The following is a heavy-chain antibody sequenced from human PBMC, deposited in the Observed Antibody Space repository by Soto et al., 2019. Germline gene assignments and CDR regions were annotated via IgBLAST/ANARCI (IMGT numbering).Heavy chain of an antibody. CDR2: IYYSGST. CDR3: ARCKDGANDGGWFDP. CDR1: GGSISSGGYY. V-gene: IGHV4-31*03. D-gene: IGHD1-1*01. Sequence: QVQLQESGPGLVKPSQTLSLTCTVSGGSISSGGYYWSWIRQHPGKGLEWIGYIYYSGSTYYNPYLKSRVTISVDTSKNQFSLKLSSVTAADTAVYYCARCKDGANDGGWFDPWGQGTLVTVSS. J-gene: IGHJ5*02.